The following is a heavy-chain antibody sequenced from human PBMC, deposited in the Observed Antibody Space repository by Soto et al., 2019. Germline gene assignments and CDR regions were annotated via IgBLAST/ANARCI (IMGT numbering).Heavy chain of an antibody. J-gene: IGHJ4*02. Sequence: PGESLKISCKGSGYKFAIYWIGWVRQRPGRGLEWMGIIYPGDSDTRYSPSFQGQVTISVDKSINTAYLQWSSLKASDTAMYYCVRVIVAATTDPNYFDYWGQGTLVTVSS. D-gene: IGHD1-26*01. CDR2: IYPGDSDT. V-gene: IGHV5-51*01. CDR3: VRVIVAATTDPNYFDY. CDR1: GYKFAIYW.